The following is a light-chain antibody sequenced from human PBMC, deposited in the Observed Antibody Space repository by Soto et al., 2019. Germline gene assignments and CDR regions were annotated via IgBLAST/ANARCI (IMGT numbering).Light chain of an antibody. CDR1: QGISSY. CDR3: QQSDIIPWT. CDR2: TTS. Sequence: IQLTQSPSSLSASVGDRVTITCRASQGISSYLAWYQQKPGKAPILLIYTTSNLQSGVPSRFSGSRSGTDFTLTISTLQPEDFATYYCQQSDIIPWTFGQGTKVDIK. V-gene: IGKV1-39*01. J-gene: IGKJ1*01.